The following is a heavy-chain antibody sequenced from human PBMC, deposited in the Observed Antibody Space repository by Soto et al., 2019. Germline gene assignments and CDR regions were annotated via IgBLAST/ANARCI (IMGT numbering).Heavy chain of an antibody. V-gene: IGHV3-21*01. Sequence: EVQLVESGGGLVQPGGSPRLSCAASGFTFSSYSMNWVRQAPGKGLEWVSSISSSSSYIYYADSVKGRFTISRDNAKNSLYLQMNSLRAEDTAVYYCARGRLRYFDWLPSAPDYWGQGTLVTVSS. CDR3: ARGRLRYFDWLPSAPDY. D-gene: IGHD3-9*01. CDR2: ISSSSSYI. J-gene: IGHJ4*02. CDR1: GFTFSSYS.